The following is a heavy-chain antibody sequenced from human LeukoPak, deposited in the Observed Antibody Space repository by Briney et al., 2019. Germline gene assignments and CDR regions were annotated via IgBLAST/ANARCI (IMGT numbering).Heavy chain of an antibody. J-gene: IGHJ5*02. CDR2: INHSGST. Sequence: PSETLSLTCAVYGGSFSGYYWSWIRQPPGKGLEWIGEINHSGSTNYNPSLKSRVTISVDTSKNQFSLKLSSVTAADTAVYYCARGPVRRRWFDHWGQGTLVTVSS. V-gene: IGHV4-34*01. CDR3: ARGPVRRRWFDH. CDR1: GGSFSGYY.